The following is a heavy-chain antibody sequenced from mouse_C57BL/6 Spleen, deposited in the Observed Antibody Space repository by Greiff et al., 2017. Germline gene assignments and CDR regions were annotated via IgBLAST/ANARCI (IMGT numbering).Heavy chain of an antibody. D-gene: IGHD2-1*01. CDR1: GYTFTSYG. J-gene: IGHJ2*01. CDR3: ALYGTSYYFDY. V-gene: IGHV1-58*01. CDR2: IYIGNGYT. Sequence: VHVKQSGAELVRPGSSVKMSCKTSGYTFTSYGINWVKQRPGQGLEWIGYIYIGNGYTEYNEKFKGKATLTSDTSASTNFMQLSSLTSEISAMYFCALYGTSYYFDYWGQGTTLTVSS.